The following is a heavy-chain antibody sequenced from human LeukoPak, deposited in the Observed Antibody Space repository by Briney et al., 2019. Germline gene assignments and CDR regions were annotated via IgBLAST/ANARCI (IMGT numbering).Heavy chain of an antibody. CDR2: IIPIFGTA. CDR3: ARGVAAAGLYNWFDP. V-gene: IGHV1-69*01. CDR1: GGTFSSYA. Sequence: ASVKVSCKASGGTFSSYAFSWVRQAPGQGLEGWGGIIPIFGTANYAQKFQGRVTITADESTSTAYMELSSLRSEDTAVYYCARGVAAAGLYNWFDPWGQGTLVTVSS. D-gene: IGHD6-13*01. J-gene: IGHJ5*02.